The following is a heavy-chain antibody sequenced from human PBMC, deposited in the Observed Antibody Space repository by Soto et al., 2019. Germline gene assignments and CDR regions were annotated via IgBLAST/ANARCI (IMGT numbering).Heavy chain of an antibody. J-gene: IGHJ6*02. CDR1: GGSISSSSYY. D-gene: IGHD4-4*01. CDR2: IYYSGST. CDR3: ARRSVTTYSGMDV. V-gene: IGHV4-39*01. Sequence: PSETLFLTCTVSGGSISSSSYYWGWIRQPPGKGLEWIGSIYYSGSTYYNPSLKSRVTISVDTSKNQFSLKLSSVTAADTAVYYCARRSVTTYSGMDVWGQGTTVTVSS.